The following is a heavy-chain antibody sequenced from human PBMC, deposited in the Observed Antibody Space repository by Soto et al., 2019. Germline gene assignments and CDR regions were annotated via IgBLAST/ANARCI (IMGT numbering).Heavy chain of an antibody. CDR1: GFNVNSDD. Sequence: XGSLRLSCAASGFNVNSDDMNWVRQTPGKGLEWVASIYSGETTYYADSVRGRFTISSDKSKNTLYFQLSSLRIEDTAVYYCTRDGRGLGRLSLFEYWGQGVLVTVSS. CDR3: TRDGRGLGRLSLFEY. CDR2: IYSGETT. D-gene: IGHD2-21*02. V-gene: IGHV3-53*01. J-gene: IGHJ4*02.